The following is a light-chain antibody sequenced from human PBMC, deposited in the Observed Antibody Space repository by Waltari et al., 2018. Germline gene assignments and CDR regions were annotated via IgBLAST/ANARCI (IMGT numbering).Light chain of an antibody. CDR3: MQALQTPLT. Sequence: EIVLTQSPLSMPVTPGEPASISCRSSQSFLYSNGYNYLEWYLQKPGQAPQLLIYLGSNRASGVPDRFSGSGSGTDFTLKITRVEAEDVGVYYCMQALQTPLTFGGGTKVEIK. J-gene: IGKJ4*01. CDR1: QSFLYSNGYNY. V-gene: IGKV2-28*01. CDR2: LGS.